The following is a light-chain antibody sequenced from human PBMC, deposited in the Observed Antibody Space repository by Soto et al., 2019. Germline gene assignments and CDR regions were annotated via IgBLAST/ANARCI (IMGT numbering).Light chain of an antibody. CDR2: WAS. V-gene: IGKV4-1*01. Sequence: DIVMTQSPDSLAVSLGESATINCKSSRSVLYSSNNKNYLAWYQQKPGQPPKLLIYWASTRESGVPDRFSGSGSGTDFTLTISSLQSEDVAVYYCQPYYSTPTTFGQGTKLEIK. CDR3: QPYYSTPTT. CDR1: RSVLYSSNNKNY. J-gene: IGKJ2*01.